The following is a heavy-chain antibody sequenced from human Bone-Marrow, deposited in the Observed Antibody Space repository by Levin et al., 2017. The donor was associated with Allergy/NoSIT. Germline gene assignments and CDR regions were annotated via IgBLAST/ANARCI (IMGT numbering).Heavy chain of an antibody. CDR1: GYTLTELS. D-gene: IGHD6-19*01. CDR2: FDPEDGET. J-gene: IGHJ4*02. Sequence: ASVKVSCKVSGYTLTELSMHWVRQAPGKGLEWMGGFDPEDGETIYAQKFQGRVTMTEDTSTDTAYMELSSLRSEDTAVYYCATDYGSGPKLYYFDYWGQGTLVTVSS. CDR3: ATDYGSGPKLYYFDY. V-gene: IGHV1-24*01.